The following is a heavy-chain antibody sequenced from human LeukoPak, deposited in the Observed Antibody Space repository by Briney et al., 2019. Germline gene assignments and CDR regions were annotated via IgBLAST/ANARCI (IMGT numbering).Heavy chain of an antibody. V-gene: IGHV1-2*02. CDR3: ARGGHTYYYDSSGYQVEY. D-gene: IGHD3-22*01. CDR2: INPNRGDT. J-gene: IGHJ4*02. CDR1: GYTFTGYY. Sequence: ASVKVSCKASGYTFTGYYMHWVRQAPGQGLEWMGWINPNRGDTNYAPKFQGRVNMTRKPTISTAYMELSRLRSDETGVYYCARGGHTYYYDSSGYQVEYWGQGTLVTVSS.